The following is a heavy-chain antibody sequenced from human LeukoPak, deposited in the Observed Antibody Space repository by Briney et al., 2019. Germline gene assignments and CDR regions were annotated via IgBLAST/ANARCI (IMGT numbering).Heavy chain of an antibody. D-gene: IGHD6-13*01. V-gene: IGHV3-23*01. CDR1: GFTFSSYA. Sequence: PGGSLRLSCSASGFTFSSYAMTWVRQAPGKGLEWVSATSGSGASTYYADSVGGRFTLSRDNCKNTLHLQMNSLRVEDTAVFYCAKALGRRSSSWDMLNHWGQGTLVTVSS. CDR2: TSGSGAST. J-gene: IGHJ5*02. CDR3: AKALGRRSSSWDMLNH.